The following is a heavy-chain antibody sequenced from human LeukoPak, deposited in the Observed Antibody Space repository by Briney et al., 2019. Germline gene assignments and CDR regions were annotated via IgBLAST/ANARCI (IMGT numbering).Heavy chain of an antibody. CDR1: GFTVSSKY. D-gene: IGHD3-9*01. CDR2: IYTGGST. J-gene: IGHJ4*02. V-gene: IGHV3-53*01. Sequence: QAGGSLRLSCAASGFTVSSKYMSWVCQAPGKGLEWVSVIYTGGSTYYADSVKGRFTISRDNSKNTLYLQMNSLRAEDTAVYYCARHAVGVLTGGFDYWGQGTLVTVSS. CDR3: ARHAVGVLTGGFDY.